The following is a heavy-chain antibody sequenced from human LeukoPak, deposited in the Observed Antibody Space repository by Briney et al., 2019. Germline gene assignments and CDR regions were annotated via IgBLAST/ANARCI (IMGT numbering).Heavy chain of an antibody. CDR2: IYYSGST. Sequence: SETLSLTCTVSGGSISSGDYYWSWIRQPPGKGLEWIGYIYYSGSTYYNPSLKSRVTISVDTSKNQFSLKLSSVTAADTAVYYCARGSMGYIVLMVYATERRFDPWGQGTLVTVSS. D-gene: IGHD2-8*01. V-gene: IGHV4-30-4*01. CDR3: ARGSMGYIVLMVYATERRFDP. J-gene: IGHJ5*02. CDR1: GGSISSGDYY.